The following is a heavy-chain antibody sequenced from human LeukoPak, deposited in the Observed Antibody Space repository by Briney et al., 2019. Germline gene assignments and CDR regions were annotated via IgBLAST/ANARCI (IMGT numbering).Heavy chain of an antibody. J-gene: IGHJ5*02. CDR2: ISYDGSIK. CDR1: GFTFSSYA. Sequence: GGSLRLSCAASGFTFSSYAMHWVRQAPGKGLEWVAVISYDGSIKYYADSVKGRFTISRDNSKNTLYLQMNSLRAEDTAVYYCARERYCSSTSCYGWNPFANWFDPWGQGTLVTVSS. CDR3: ARERYCSSTSCYGWNPFANWFDP. V-gene: IGHV3-30*04. D-gene: IGHD2-2*01.